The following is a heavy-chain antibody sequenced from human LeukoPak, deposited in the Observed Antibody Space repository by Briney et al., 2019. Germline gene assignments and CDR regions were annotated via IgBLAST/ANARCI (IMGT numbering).Heavy chain of an antibody. CDR3: ARDPYYDSSGYYFRGAY. CDR1: GGSISSSSYY. Sequence: SETLSLTCTVSGGSISSSSYYWGWIRQPPGKGLEWIGSIYYGGSTYYNPSLKSRVTISVDKSKNQFSLKLSSVTAADTAVYYCARDPYYDSSGYYFRGAYWGQGTLVTASS. CDR2: IYYGGST. V-gene: IGHV4-39*07. D-gene: IGHD3-22*01. J-gene: IGHJ4*02.